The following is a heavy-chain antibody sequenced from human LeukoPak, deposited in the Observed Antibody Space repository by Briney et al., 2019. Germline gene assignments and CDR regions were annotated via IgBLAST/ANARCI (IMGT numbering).Heavy chain of an antibody. CDR3: ATKGKLGDAFDI. Sequence: PSQTLSLTCTVSGGSISSGGYYWSWIRQPPGKGLEWIGYIYHSGSTNYNPSLKSRVTISVDTSKNQFSLKLSSVTAADTAVYYCATKGKLGDAFDIWGQGTMVTVSS. J-gene: IGHJ3*02. CDR2: IYHSGST. CDR1: GGSISSGGYY. D-gene: IGHD3-16*01. V-gene: IGHV4-30-2*01.